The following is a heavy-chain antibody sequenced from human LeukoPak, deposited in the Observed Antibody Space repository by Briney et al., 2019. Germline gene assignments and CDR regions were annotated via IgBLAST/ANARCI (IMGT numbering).Heavy chain of an antibody. CDR3: VRDAVVRGWTKTDY. Sequence: GGSLRLSCAASGFTFSSYGIHWVRQAPGKGLEWVSYISSSSSSLYYADSVKGRFTISRDNAKNSLYLQMNTLRAEDTAVYYCVRDAVVRGWTKTDYWGQGTLVTVSS. J-gene: IGHJ4*02. CDR2: ISSSSSSL. CDR1: GFTFSSYG. V-gene: IGHV3-48*04. D-gene: IGHD3-10*01.